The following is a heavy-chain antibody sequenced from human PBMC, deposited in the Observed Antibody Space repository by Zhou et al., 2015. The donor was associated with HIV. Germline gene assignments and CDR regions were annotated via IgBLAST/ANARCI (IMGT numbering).Heavy chain of an antibody. CDR1: GYTFTSYY. D-gene: IGHD6-19*01. CDR3: ARGQWLKVSTWFDP. V-gene: IGHV1-2*02. Sequence: QVQLVQSGAEVKKPGASVKVSCKASGYTFTSYYMHWVRQAPGQGLQWMGWINPHSGGTNYAQTFQDRVTMTSDTSISTAYMELSRLTSDDTAIYYCARGQWLKVSTWFDPWAREPWSPSPQ. CDR2: INPHSGGT. J-gene: IGHJ5*02.